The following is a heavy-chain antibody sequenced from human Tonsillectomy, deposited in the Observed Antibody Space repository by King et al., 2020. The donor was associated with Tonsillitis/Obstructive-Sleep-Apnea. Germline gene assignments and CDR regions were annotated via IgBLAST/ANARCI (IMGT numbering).Heavy chain of an antibody. CDR3: ARGATYDFWSSYPLDFDY. Sequence: VQLVESGGGLVQPGGSLRLSCAASGFTFSSYWMHWVRQAPGKGLVWVSRIYSDGSSTTYADSVKGRFTISRDNAKNTLYLQMNSLRAEDTAVYYCARGATYDFWSSYPLDFDYWGQGTLVTVSS. CDR2: IYSDGSST. V-gene: IGHV3-74*01. J-gene: IGHJ4*02. CDR1: GFTFSSYW. D-gene: IGHD3-3*01.